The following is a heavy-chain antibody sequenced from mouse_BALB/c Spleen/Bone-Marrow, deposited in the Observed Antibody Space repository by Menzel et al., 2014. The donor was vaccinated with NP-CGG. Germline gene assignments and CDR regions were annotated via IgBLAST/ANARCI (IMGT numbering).Heavy chain of an antibody. J-gene: IGHJ2*01. V-gene: IGHV4-1*02. CDR1: GFDFSRYW. CDR2: INPESSTI. CDR3: TRLTYYGLSDY. D-gene: IGHD1-2*01. Sequence: EVQWVESGGGLVQPGGSLKLSCTASGFDFSRYWMSWVRQAPGKGLQWIGEINPESSTINYTPSLKDKFIISRDNAKNTLYLQMSKVRSEDTALYYCTRLTYYGLSDYWGQGTTLTVSS.